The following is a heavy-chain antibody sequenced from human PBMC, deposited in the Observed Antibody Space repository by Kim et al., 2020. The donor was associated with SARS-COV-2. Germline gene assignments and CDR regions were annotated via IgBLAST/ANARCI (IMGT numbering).Heavy chain of an antibody. CDR3: ARDQRIYYYYGMDV. Sequence: AQELQGRATMTTDTSTSTAYMGLRSLRSDDTAVYYCARDQRIYYYYGMDVWGQGTTVTVSS. V-gene: IGHV1-18*01. D-gene: IGHD2-15*01. J-gene: IGHJ6*02.